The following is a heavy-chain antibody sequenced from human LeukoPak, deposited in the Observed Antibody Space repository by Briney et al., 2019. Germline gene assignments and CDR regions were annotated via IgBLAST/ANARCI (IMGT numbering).Heavy chain of an antibody. J-gene: IGHJ4*02. CDR2: IRSDGSNK. CDR1: GFTFSTYD. D-gene: IGHD5-24*01. V-gene: IGHV3-30*02. Sequence: GGSLRLSCAASGFTFSTYDMHWVRQAPGQGLEWVAFIRSDGSNKYYAASVKGRFTIPRDNSENTLYLQVNSLRAEDTAIYYCAKDIYNYPGSFDYWGQGTLVTVSS. CDR3: AKDIYNYPGSFDY.